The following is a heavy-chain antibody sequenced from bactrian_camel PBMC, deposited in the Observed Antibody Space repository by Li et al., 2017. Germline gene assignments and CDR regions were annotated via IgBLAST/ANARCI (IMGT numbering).Heavy chain of an antibody. CDR1: GLTFVGSNC. CDR3: AAAPSWLAISSSAKAERYNY. V-gene: IGHV3S54*01. J-gene: IGHJ4*01. Sequence: HVQLVESGGGSVQAGGSLRLSCAASGLTFVGSNCMGWYRQAPGKEREAVACIYIGGGGRYYAASVKGRFTISQDNAKNTLYLQMNSLKPEDSAMYYCAAAPSWLAISSSAKAERYNYWGQGTQVTVS. D-gene: IGHD1*01. CDR2: IYIGGGGR.